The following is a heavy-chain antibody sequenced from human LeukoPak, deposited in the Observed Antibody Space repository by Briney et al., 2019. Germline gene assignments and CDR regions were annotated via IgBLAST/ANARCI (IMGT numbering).Heavy chain of an antibody. Sequence: GGSLRLSCAASGFTFSSYAMSWVRQAPGKGLEWVSAISGSGGSTYYADSVKGRFTISRDNSKNTLYLQMNSLRAEDTAVYYCAKGRLGHSSGWYYFDYWGQGTLVTVSS. V-gene: IGHV3-23*01. D-gene: IGHD6-19*01. CDR3: AKGRLGHSSGWYYFDY. CDR2: ISGSGGST. CDR1: GFTFSSYA. J-gene: IGHJ4*02.